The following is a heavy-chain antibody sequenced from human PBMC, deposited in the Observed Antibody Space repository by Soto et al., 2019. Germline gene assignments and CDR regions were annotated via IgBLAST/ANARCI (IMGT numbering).Heavy chain of an antibody. CDR1: GFTFSSFT. Sequence: GGSLRLSCGASGFTFSSFTMNWVRQAPGRGLEWVSSISGSSSYMFYADSVKGRFTISRDNAKNSLYLQMNSLRAEDTAVYYCARDRGYDAHDYYYNAMDVWGQGTMVTVSS. D-gene: IGHD2-15*01. J-gene: IGHJ6*02. CDR2: ISGSSSYM. V-gene: IGHV3-21*01. CDR3: ARDRGYDAHDYYYNAMDV.